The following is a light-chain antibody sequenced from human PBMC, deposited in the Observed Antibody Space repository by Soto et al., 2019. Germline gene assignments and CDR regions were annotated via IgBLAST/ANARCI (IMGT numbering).Light chain of an antibody. CDR3: QQYNNWPPLT. CDR1: QSAGTN. CDR2: GAS. J-gene: IGKJ4*01. Sequence: EIVITQSPVTLSVSPGGRATLSCRASQSAGTNLAWYQQQPGQPPRLLIYGASIRATGVPGRFSGSGSGTEFTLTISSLQSEDFAVYYCQQYNNWPPLTFGGGTKVEIE. V-gene: IGKV3-15*01.